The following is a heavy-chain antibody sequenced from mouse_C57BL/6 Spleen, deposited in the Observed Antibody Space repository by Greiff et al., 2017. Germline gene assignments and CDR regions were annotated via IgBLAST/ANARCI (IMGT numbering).Heavy chain of an antibody. CDR2: IWWDDDK. V-gene: IGHV8-8*01. D-gene: IGHD3-2*02. CDR3: ARADSSGYGYYAMDY. J-gene: IGHJ4*01. CDR1: GFSLSTFGMG. Sequence: QVTLKESGPGILQPSQTLSLTCSFSGFSLSTFGMGVGWLRQPSGMGLEWLAHIWWDDDKYYNPALKSRLTISTATSKNQVFLTSSKVDTADTATYDCARADSSGYGYYAMDYWGQGTSVTVSS.